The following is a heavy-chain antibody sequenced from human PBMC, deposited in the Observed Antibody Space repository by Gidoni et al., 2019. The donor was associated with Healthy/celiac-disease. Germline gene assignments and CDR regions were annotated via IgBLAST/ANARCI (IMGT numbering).Heavy chain of an antibody. CDR1: EFTFSSYA. D-gene: IGHD3-10*01. Sequence: EVQLLESVGGLVQPGGSLRLSCSASEFTFSSYAMSWVRQAPGKGLEGVSAIRVSGDSTAYADSVKGRFTISRDNSKKMLYLQMNSRRAEDTAIYYCATFDTLPRFGNPFYWGQGTLVTVSS. V-gene: IGHV3-23*01. CDR3: ATFDTLPRFGNPFY. J-gene: IGHJ4*02. CDR2: IRVSGDST.